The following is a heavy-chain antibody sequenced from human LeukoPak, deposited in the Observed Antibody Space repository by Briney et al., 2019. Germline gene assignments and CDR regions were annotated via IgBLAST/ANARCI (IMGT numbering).Heavy chain of an antibody. V-gene: IGHV3-7*01. D-gene: IGHD3-3*01. J-gene: IGHJ4*02. CDR1: GFTFSSDW. CDR2: IKQDGGEK. CDR3: ARVSAEWLLSY. Sequence: GGSLRLSCAASGFTFSSDWMAWVRQAPGKGLEWVANIKQDGGEKFYLDSVKSRFTISRDKSRNSLYLQMNSLRAEDTAVYYCARVSAEWLLSYWGQGTLVTVSS.